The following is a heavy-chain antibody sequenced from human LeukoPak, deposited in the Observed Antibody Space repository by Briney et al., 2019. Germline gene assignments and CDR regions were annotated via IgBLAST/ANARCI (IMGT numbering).Heavy chain of an antibody. CDR3: ARERVKIPRAFDI. D-gene: IGHD2-21*01. J-gene: IGHJ3*02. V-gene: IGHV1-46*01. CDR1: GYTSTSYY. CDR2: INPSGGST. Sequence: GASVKVSCKASGYTSTSYYMHWVRQAPGQGLEWMGIINPSGGSTSYAQMFQGRVTMTRDTSTSTVYMELSSLRSEDTAVYYCARERVKIPRAFDIWGQGTMVTVSS.